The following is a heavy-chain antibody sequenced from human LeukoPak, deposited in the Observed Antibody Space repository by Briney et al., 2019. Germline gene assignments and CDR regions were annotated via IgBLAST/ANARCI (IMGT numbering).Heavy chain of an antibody. CDR2: IYYSGST. V-gene: IGHV4-39*01. J-gene: IGHJ4*02. Sequence: SETLSLTCTVSGGSISSSSYSWGWIRQPPGKGLEWIGSIYYSGSTYYNSSLKSRVTISVDTSKNQISLKLSSVTAADTAVYYCARLPVSGYYPTYFDYWGQGTLVTVSS. CDR1: GGSISSSSYS. D-gene: IGHD3-22*01. CDR3: ARLPVSGYYPTYFDY.